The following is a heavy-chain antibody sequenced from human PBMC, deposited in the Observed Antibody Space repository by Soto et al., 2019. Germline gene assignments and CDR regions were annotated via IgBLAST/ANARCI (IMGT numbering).Heavy chain of an antibody. J-gene: IGHJ6*02. D-gene: IGHD3-3*01. CDR3: HGATIFGVVIHGMDV. CDR2: IYSGGST. CDR1: GFTVSSNY. Sequence: GGSLRLSFAASGFTVSSNYMSWVRQAPGKGLEWVSVIYSGGSTYYADSVKGRFTISRDNSKNTLYLQMNSLRAEDTAVYYCHGATIFGVVIHGMDVWGQGTTVTVSS. V-gene: IGHV3-53*01.